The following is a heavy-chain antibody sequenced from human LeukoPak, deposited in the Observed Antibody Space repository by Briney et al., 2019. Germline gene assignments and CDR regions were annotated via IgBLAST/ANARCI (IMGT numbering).Heavy chain of an antibody. CDR3: ARGEYYDSSGQYYFDY. D-gene: IGHD3-22*01. CDR1: GGSISSYY. Sequence: PSETLSLTCTVSGGSISSYYWSWIRQPPGKGLEWIGYIYYSGSTNYNPSLKSRVTISVDTSKNQFSLKLSSVTAADTAVYYCARGEYYDSSGQYYFDYWGQGTLVTVSS. CDR2: IYYSGST. J-gene: IGHJ4*02. V-gene: IGHV4-59*01.